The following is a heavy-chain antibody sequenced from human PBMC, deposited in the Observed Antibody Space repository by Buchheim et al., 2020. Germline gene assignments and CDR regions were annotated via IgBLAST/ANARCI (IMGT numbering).Heavy chain of an antibody. CDR3: AKVGGNRDRSFDY. CDR1: GFTFSSYA. CDR2: ISGSGGST. V-gene: IGHV3-23*01. J-gene: IGHJ4*02. D-gene: IGHD4-23*01. Sequence: EVQLLESGGGLVQPGGSLRLSCSASGFTFSSYAMSWVRQAPGKWLEWVSAISGSGGSTYYAYSVKGRFTISIDNSNNTLYLQMNSLRAEDTAVYYCAKVGGNRDRSFDYWGQGTL.